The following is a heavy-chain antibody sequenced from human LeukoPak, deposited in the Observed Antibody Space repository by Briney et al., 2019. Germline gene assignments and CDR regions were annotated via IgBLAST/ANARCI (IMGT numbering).Heavy chain of an antibody. CDR2: IYYSGST. CDR1: GGSTSSSSYY. Sequence: SETLSLTCTVSGGSTSSSSYYWGWIRQPPGKGLEWIGSIYYSGSTYYNPSLKSRVTISVDTSKNQFSLKLSSVTAADTAVYYCARPAVGVADYGYTSETTDIDYWGQGTLVTVS. D-gene: IGHD4-17*01. CDR3: ARPAVGVADYGYTSETTDIDY. J-gene: IGHJ4*02. V-gene: IGHV4-39*01.